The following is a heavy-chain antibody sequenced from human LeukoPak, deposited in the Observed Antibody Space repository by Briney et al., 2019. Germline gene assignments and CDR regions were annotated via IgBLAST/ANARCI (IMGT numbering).Heavy chain of an antibody. CDR1: RVTFSAYW. Sequence: GGSLRLSCAASRVTFSAYWMSWVRQAPGKGLDWVANIKQDGSDKYYVDSVKGRFTISRDNAKNSLYLQMNSLRAEDTAVYYCARKTVVGSYFDYWGQGTPVTVSP. V-gene: IGHV3-7*03. D-gene: IGHD4-23*01. CDR3: ARKTVVGSYFDY. J-gene: IGHJ4*02. CDR2: IKQDGSDK.